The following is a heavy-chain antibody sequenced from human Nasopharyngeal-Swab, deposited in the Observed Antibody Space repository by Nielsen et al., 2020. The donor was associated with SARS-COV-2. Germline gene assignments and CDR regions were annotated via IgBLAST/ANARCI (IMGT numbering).Heavy chain of an antibody. Sequence: GESLKISCAASGFTFSYYWMSWVRQAPGKGLEWVANIKQEGSEKYYVDSVKGRFTISSDNAKNSVYLQMNSLRAEDTAVYYCARSRIDYWGQGTLVTVSS. CDR3: ARSRIDY. V-gene: IGHV3-7*01. CDR2: IKQEGSEK. J-gene: IGHJ4*02. CDR1: GFTFSYYW.